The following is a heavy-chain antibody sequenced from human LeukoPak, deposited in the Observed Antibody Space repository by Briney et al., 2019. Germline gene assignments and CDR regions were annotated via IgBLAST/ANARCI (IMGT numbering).Heavy chain of an antibody. D-gene: IGHD2-2*01. J-gene: IGHJ5*01. CDR3: AKDVLGYCSSAGCYFYS. CDR1: GFTFSSYA. V-gene: IGHV3-30*02. Sequence: GGSLRLSCAASGFTFSSYAMHWVRQAPGKGLEWVAFIRYDGANTYYADSVKGRFTISRDNSRNTLNLQMNGLKAEDTAIYYCAKDVLGYCSSAGCYFYSWGQGTLLTVSS. CDR2: IRYDGANT.